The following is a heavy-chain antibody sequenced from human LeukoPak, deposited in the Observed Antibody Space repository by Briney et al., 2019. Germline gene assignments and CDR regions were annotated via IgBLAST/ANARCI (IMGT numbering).Heavy chain of an antibody. CDR2: ISAYNGNT. D-gene: IGHD6-19*01. J-gene: IGHJ4*02. V-gene: IGHV1-18*01. CDR1: GYTFTSYG. CDR3: ARELSSGWYKGGYFDY. Sequence: ASVKVSCKASGYTFTSYGISWVRQAPGQGLEWMGWISAYNGNTNYAQKLQGRVTMTTDTSTSTAYMELRSLRSDDTAVYYCARELSSGWYKGGYFDYWGQGTLVTVSS.